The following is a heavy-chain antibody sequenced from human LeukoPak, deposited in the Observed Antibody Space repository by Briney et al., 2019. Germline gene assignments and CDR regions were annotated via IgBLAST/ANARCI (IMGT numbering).Heavy chain of an antibody. D-gene: IGHD6-13*01. CDR1: GGSFSGYY. CDR3: ASTDSSSWYASFDY. CDR2: INHSGST. Sequence: PSETLSLTCAVYGGSFSGYYWSWIRQPPGKGLEWIGEINHSGSTNYNPSLKSRVTISVDTSKNQFSLKLSSVTAADTAVYYCASTDSSSWYASFDYWGQGTLVTVSS. J-gene: IGHJ4*02. V-gene: IGHV4-34*01.